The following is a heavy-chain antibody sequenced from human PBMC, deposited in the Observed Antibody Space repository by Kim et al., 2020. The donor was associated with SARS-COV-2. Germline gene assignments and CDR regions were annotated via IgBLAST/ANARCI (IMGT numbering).Heavy chain of an antibody. V-gene: IGHV4-31*02. CDR3: TRVLVATRGFDP. CDR1: GYSISSGGYY. J-gene: IGHJ5*02. Sequence: SETLSLTCTVSGYSISSGGYYWSWIRQHPGKDLEWIVYMYYTGSTYYNPSLKSRVTISVDTSNNQFSLWLNSVTAADTAFYYCTRVLVATRGFDPWGPGTLVTVSS. CDR2: MYYTGST. D-gene: IGHD5-12*01.